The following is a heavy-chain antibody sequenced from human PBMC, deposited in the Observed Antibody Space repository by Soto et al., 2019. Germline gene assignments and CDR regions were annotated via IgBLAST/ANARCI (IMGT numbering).Heavy chain of an antibody. J-gene: IGHJ4*02. CDR1: GGSVSSSSYF. V-gene: IGHV4-39*01. D-gene: IGHD6-13*01. CDR3: ARYGYSSSWVDY. Sequence: PSETLSLTCTVSGGSVSSSSYFWGWIRQPPGKGLEWIGSIYYSGSTYYNPSLKSRVTISVDTSKNQFSLKLSSVTAADTAVYYCARYGYSSSWVDYWGQGTLVTVSS. CDR2: IYYSGST.